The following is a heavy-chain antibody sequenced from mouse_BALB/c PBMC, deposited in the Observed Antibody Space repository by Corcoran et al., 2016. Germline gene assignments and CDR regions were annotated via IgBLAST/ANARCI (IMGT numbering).Heavy chain of an antibody. CDR1: GYTFTDYY. CDR2: INPNNGGT. CDR3: ARDADWYFDV. V-gene: IGHV1-26*01. Sequence: EVQLQQSGPELVKPGASVKMSCKASGYTFTDYYMKWVKQSRGKSLEWIGDINPNNGGTSYNQKFKGKATLTVDKSSSTAYMQLNSLTSEDSAVYYCARDADWYFDVWGAGTTVTVSS. J-gene: IGHJ1*01.